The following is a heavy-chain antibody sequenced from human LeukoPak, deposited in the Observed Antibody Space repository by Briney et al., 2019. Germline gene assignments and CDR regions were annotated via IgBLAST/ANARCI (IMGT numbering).Heavy chain of an antibody. CDR3: ARGVFIGRDYYDSSVAFDI. D-gene: IGHD3-22*01. V-gene: IGHV1-18*01. J-gene: IGHJ3*02. Sequence: ASVTVSCKASGYTFTSYGISWVRQAPGQGLEWMGWISAYNGNTNYAQKLQGRVTMTTDTSTSTAYMELRSLRAEDTAVYYCARGVFIGRDYYDSSVAFDIWGQGTMVTVSS. CDR1: GYTFTSYG. CDR2: ISAYNGNT.